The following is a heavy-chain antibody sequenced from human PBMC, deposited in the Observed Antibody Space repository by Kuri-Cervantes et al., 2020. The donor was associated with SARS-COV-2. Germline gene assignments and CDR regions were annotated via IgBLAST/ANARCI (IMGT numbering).Heavy chain of an antibody. V-gene: IGHV3-48*02. Sequence: GVLKISCAASGFTFSSYSMNWVRQAPGKGLEWVSYISSSSSTIYYADSVKGRFTISRDNAKNSLYLQMNSLRDEDTAVYYCARDANYGSRLPRKFDYWGQGTLVTVSS. CDR1: GFTFSSYS. J-gene: IGHJ4*02. CDR2: ISSSSSTI. D-gene: IGHD5-12*01. CDR3: ARDANYGSRLPRKFDY.